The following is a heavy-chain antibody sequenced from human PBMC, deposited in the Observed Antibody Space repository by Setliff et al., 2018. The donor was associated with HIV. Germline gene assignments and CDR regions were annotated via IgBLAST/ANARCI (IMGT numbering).Heavy chain of an antibody. CDR2: VHYSGSI. CDR1: GGSISGSNYY. V-gene: IGHV4-39*01. CDR3: ARLLQGGNYAFDI. J-gene: IGHJ3*02. D-gene: IGHD2-21*02. Sequence: SETLSLTCTVFGGSISGSNYYWGWIRQPPGKGLEWIANVHYSGSIYFNPSLRSRVAISVDTSHNQFSLKLSSVTAADTAVYYCARLLQGGNYAFDIWGQGTMVTVSS.